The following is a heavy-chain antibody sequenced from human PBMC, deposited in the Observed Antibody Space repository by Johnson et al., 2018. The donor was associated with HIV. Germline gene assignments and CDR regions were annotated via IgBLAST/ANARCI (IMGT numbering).Heavy chain of an antibody. D-gene: IGHD1-20*01. Sequence: VQLVESGGGLVQPGGSLRVSCAASGFKYAASGLAFSNYAVKWVSHTPGGDGGTSFADSVRGRYIISRDNAKNSLYLQMNSLRAEDTALYYCARDLLYNWERRTDAFDIWGQGTMVTVSS. CDR1: GFKYAA. CDR2: TPGGDGGT. CDR3: ARDLLYNWERRTDAFDI. V-gene: IGHV3-23*04. J-gene: IGHJ3*02.